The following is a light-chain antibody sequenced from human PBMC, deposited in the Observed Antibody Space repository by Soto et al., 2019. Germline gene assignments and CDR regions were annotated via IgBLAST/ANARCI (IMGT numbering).Light chain of an antibody. J-gene: IGKJ5*01. CDR1: QTISTN. CDR2: GAS. Sequence: EIVMTQSPATLSVSAGERATLSCRASQTISTNLAWYQQKPGQAPRLLISGASSRATGIPDRFSGSGSGTDFTLTISRLEPEDFALYFCQHYGSSPITFGQGTRLEIK. V-gene: IGKV3-20*01. CDR3: QHYGSSPIT.